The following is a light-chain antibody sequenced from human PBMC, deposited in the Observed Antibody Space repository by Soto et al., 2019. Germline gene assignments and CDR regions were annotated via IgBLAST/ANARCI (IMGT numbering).Light chain of an antibody. CDR2: GAS. CDR3: LQYNNWVPT. J-gene: IGKJ1*01. Sequence: TLSCCVVERAVLSCRVSQSVSNNYLAWYQQKPGQAPRLLIYGASTRATGVPARFSGSGSGTEFTLTISSLQSQDFAVYYCLQYNNWVPTFGQGTKV. CDR1: QSVSNN. V-gene: IGKV3-15*01.